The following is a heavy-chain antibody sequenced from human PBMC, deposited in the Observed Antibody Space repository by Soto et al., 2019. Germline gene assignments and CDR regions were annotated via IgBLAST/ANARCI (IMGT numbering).Heavy chain of an antibody. V-gene: IGHV4-39*01. CDR2: IYYSGST. Sequence: ASETLSLTCTVSGGSISSSSYYWGWIRQPPGKGLEWIGSIYYSGSTYYNPSLKSRVTISVDTSKNQFSLKLSSVTAADTAVYYCARSTLYYDFWSGPKPTNWFDPWGQGTLVTVSS. CDR3: ARSTLYYDFWSGPKPTNWFDP. CDR1: GGSISSSSYY. J-gene: IGHJ5*02. D-gene: IGHD3-3*01.